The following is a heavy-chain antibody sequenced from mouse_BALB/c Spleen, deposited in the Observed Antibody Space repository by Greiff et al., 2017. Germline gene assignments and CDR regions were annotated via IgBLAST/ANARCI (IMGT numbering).Heavy chain of an antibody. J-gene: IGHJ4*01. CDR3: TREGHAMDD. CDR2: INPSNGGT. V-gene: IGHV1S81*02. CDR1: GYTFTSYY. Sequence: QVQLQQSGAELVKPGASVKLSCKASGYTFTSYYMYWVKQRPGQGLEWIGEINPSNGGTNFNEKFKSKATLTVDKSASTAYMQLSSLTSEDSAVNYGTREGHAMDDGGQGTSVTVSS.